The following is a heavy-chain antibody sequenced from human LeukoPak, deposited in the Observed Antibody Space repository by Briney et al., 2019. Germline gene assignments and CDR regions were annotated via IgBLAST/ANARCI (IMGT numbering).Heavy chain of an antibody. CDR1: GGSFSGYY. V-gene: IGHV4-34*01. Sequence: SETLSLTCAVYGGSFSGYYRSWIRQPPGKGLEWIGEINHSGSTNYNPSLKSRVTISVDTSKNQFSLKLSSVTAADTAVYYCARGRGQHIVVVTAIRGPYYFDYWGQGTLVTVSS. D-gene: IGHD2-21*02. CDR2: INHSGST. J-gene: IGHJ4*02. CDR3: ARGRGQHIVVVTAIRGPYYFDY.